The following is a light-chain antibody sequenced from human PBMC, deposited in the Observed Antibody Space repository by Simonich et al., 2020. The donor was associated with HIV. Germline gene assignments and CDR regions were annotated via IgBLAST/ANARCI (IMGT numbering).Light chain of an antibody. Sequence: DIVMTQSPDSLAVSLGEGATINCKSSQSVLYSSNNKNYLAWYQQKPGQPPKLLIYLASTRESGVPDRFSGSGSGTEFTLIISSMQSEDFAVYYCQQYNDWPTFGQGTKVEI. CDR1: QSVLYSSNNKNY. CDR2: LAS. J-gene: IGKJ1*01. V-gene: IGKV4-1*01. CDR3: QQYNDWPT.